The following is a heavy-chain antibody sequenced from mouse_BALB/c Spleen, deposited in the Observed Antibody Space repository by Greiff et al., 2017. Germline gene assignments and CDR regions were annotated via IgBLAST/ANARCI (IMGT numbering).Heavy chain of an antibody. J-gene: IGHJ3*01. Sequence: QVQLKESGPGLVAPSQSLSITCTVSGFSLTSYGVSWVRQPPGKGLGWLGEIWGDGSTNYHSALISRLSISKDNSKSQVFLKLNSLQPDDTATYYCAMYDYDGWFAYWGQGTLVTVSA. CDR2: IWGDGST. D-gene: IGHD2-4*01. V-gene: IGHV2-3*01. CDR1: GFSLTSYG. CDR3: AMYDYDGWFAY.